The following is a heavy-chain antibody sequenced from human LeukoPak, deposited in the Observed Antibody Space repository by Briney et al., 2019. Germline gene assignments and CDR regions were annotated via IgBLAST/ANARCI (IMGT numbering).Heavy chain of an antibody. Sequence: SETLSLNCSVSGGSFSSYYWTWIRQPPGKGLEWIGYIFFSGSTNYSPSLKSRVTISVDTSKNQFSLKLSSVTAADTAVYYCARQAVAGFGYWGQGTLVTVSS. J-gene: IGHJ4*02. CDR1: GGSFSSYY. V-gene: IGHV4-59*08. D-gene: IGHD6-19*01. CDR2: IFFSGST. CDR3: ARQAVAGFGY.